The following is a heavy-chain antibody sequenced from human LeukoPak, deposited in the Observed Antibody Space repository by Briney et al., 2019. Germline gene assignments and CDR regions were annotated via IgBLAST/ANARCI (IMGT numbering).Heavy chain of an antibody. D-gene: IGHD1-26*01. CDR2: ISGYNGNT. CDR1: GYTFTSYG. V-gene: IGHV1-18*01. CDR3: ARDTLSIVGATNWFDP. Sequence: GASVKVSCKASGYTFTSYGISWVRQAPGQGLEWMGWISGYNGNTHYAQKLQGRVTMTTDTSTSTAYMELRSLRSDDTAVYYCARDTLSIVGATNWFDPWGQGTLVTVSS. J-gene: IGHJ5*02.